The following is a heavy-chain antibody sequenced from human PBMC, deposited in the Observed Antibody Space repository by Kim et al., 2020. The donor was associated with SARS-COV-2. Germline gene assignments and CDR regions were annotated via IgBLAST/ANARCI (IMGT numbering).Heavy chain of an antibody. Sequence: GGSLRLSCAASGFTFSSYEMNWVRQAPGKGLEWVSYISNSGSAIYYADSVKGRFTISRDNAKNSLYLQMNSLRAEDTAVYYCASPKAMVRGVITFYYWGQGTLVTVSS. J-gene: IGHJ4*02. V-gene: IGHV3-48*03. CDR2: ISNSGSAI. CDR3: ASPKAMVRGVITFYY. D-gene: IGHD3-10*01. CDR1: GFTFSSYE.